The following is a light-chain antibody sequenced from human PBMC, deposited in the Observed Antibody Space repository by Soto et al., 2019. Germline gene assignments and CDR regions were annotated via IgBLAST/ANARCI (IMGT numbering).Light chain of an antibody. CDR2: GNI. CDR1: SSNIGAGYD. CDR3: QSYDSTLSDRYV. V-gene: IGLV1-40*01. Sequence: QSVLTQPPSVSGAPGQRVTISCTGSSSNIGAGYDVHWYQQRPGTAPKLLILGNINRPSGVPDRFSGSKSGTSASLTITGLQAEDEGDYYCQSYDSTLSDRYVFGAGTQLTVL. J-gene: IGLJ7*01.